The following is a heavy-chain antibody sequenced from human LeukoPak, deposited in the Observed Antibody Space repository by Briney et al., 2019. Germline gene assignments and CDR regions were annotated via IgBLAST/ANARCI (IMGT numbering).Heavy chain of an antibody. Sequence: GGSLRLSCTASGFAFNNYNMNWVRQAPGKGLEWVSYITSTSSTIYYADSVKGRFTISRDNARNSLYLQMNSLRAEDTAVYYCARAAHYYDSGGFLPEAFDVWGQGTMVTVSS. CDR2: ITSTSSTI. CDR1: GFAFNNYN. J-gene: IGHJ3*01. V-gene: IGHV3-48*04. CDR3: ARAAHYYDSGGFLPEAFDV. D-gene: IGHD3-22*01.